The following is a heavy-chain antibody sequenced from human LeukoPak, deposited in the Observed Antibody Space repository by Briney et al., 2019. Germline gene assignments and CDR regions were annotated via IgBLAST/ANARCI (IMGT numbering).Heavy chain of an antibody. D-gene: IGHD2-2*02. CDR3: AKDGCTSTSCYINC. CDR1: GFTFSNYE. V-gene: IGHV3-23*01. J-gene: IGHJ4*02. CDR2: ISGSDHST. Sequence: GGSLRLSCAASGFTFSNYEINWVRQAPGKGLEWVSAISGSDHSTYYADSVKGRFTISRDNSQNTLYLQMNSLRAEDTAVYYCAKDGCTSTSCYINCWGRGTLVTVSS.